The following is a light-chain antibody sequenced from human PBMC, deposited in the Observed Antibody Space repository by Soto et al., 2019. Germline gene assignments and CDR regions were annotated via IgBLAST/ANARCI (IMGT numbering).Light chain of an antibody. J-gene: IGLJ2*01. CDR1: SSDVGGYNY. Sequence: QSALTQPASVSGSPGQSLTISYTGTSSDVGGYNYVSWYQQHPGRAPQLMIYDVSNRPSGFSNRLSGSRSGNPASLTISGLQTEDEADYYCSSYTSSSTVVFGGGTKLTVL. CDR2: DVS. V-gene: IGLV2-14*01. CDR3: SSYTSSSTVV.